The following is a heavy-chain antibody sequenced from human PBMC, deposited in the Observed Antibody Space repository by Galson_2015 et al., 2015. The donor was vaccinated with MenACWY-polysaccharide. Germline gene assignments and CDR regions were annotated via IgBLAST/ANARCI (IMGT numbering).Heavy chain of an antibody. D-gene: IGHD1-20*01. CDR2: IDYSGNII. Sequence: SLRLSCAASGFAFSSYGVHWVRQAPGKGLEWVSYIDYSGNIIYYADSVKGRFTISRDNAKDSLYLQMNSLRAEDTAVYYCSRPRYNWNDEGGYFGYWGLGTLVTVSS. J-gene: IGHJ4*02. V-gene: IGHV3-48*03. CDR1: GFAFSSYG. CDR3: SRPRYNWNDEGGYFGY.